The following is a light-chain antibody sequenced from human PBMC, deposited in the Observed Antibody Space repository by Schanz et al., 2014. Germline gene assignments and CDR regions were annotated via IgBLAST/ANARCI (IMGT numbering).Light chain of an antibody. CDR1: QSVSSN. Sequence: EIVMTQSPATLSVSPGERATLSCRASQSVSSNLAWYQQKPGQAPRLLIYGASSRATGIPDRFSGSGSGTDFTLTISRLEPEDFAVYYCQQYGSSPITFGPGTKVDIK. J-gene: IGKJ3*01. CDR2: GAS. CDR3: QQYGSSPIT. V-gene: IGKV3-20*01.